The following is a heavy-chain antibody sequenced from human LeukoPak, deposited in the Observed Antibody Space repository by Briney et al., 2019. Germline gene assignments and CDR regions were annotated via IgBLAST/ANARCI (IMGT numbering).Heavy chain of an antibody. CDR1: GGTFSSYA. V-gene: IGHV1-69*13. Sequence: WASVKVSCKASGGTFSSYAISWVRQAPGQGLEWMGGIIPIFGTANYAQKFQGRVTITADESTSTAYMELSSLRPEDTAVYYCARDGPTGGYGDYGMDVRGKGTTVTVSS. D-gene: IGHD4-17*01. J-gene: IGHJ6*04. CDR3: ARDGPTGGYGDYGMDV. CDR2: IIPIFGTA.